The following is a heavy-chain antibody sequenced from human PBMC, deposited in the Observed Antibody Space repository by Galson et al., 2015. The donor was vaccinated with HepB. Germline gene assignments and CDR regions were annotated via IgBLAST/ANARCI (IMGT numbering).Heavy chain of an antibody. CDR1: GLTFSNAW. V-gene: IGHV3-23*01. CDR2: IRDGGASR. CDR3: AKLSNDYYMDV. J-gene: IGHJ6*03. Sequence: SLRLSCAASGLTFSNAWLSWGRQAPGTGREWDSGIRDGGASRYYTDSGKARFTISRDNSKNTLYLQMNSLRSEDTAVYYCAKLSNDYYMDVWGKGTTVTVSS.